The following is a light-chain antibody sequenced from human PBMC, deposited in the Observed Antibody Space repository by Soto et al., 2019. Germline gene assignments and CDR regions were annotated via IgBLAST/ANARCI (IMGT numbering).Light chain of an antibody. CDR2: GAS. J-gene: IGKJ1*01. CDR3: QQYGSSPTWT. Sequence: EIVMTLSLATLSVSPGGRATLSCRASQSISDTLAWYQQKPGQAPRLLISGASSRATGIPDRFSGSGSATDFTLTISRLEPEDFAVYYCQQYGSSPTWTFGQGAKVDIK. V-gene: IGKV3-20*01. CDR1: QSISDT.